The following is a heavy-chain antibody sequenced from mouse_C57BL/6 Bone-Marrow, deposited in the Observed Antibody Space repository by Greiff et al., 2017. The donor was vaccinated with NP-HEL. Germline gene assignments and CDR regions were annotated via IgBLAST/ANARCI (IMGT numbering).Heavy chain of an antibody. J-gene: IGHJ2*01. D-gene: IGHD2-1*01. CDR3: AKGDGNPYYFDY. CDR2: IWRGGST. Sequence: VMLVESGPGLVQPSQSLSITCTVSGFSLTSYGVHWVRQSPGKGLEWLGVIWRGGSTDYNAAFMSRLSITKDNSKSQVFFKMNSLQADDTAIYYCAKGDGNPYYFDYWGQGTTLTVSS. CDR1: GFSLTSYG. V-gene: IGHV2-5*01.